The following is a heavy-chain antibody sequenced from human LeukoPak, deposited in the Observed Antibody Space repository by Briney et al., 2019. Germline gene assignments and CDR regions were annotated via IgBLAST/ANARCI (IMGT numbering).Heavy chain of an antibody. J-gene: IGHJ4*02. V-gene: IGHV3-7*03. CDR2: MNQDGNDK. Sequence: GGSLRLSCGASGFIFSAYYMTWVRQLPGKGMEWVANMNQDGNDKNYSDSLKGRFTISRDNAKNSLYLQINSMRAEDTALYYCVRGGELVGSYFDYWGPGTLVTVSS. D-gene: IGHD3-16*01. CDR1: GFIFSAYY. CDR3: VRGGELVGSYFDY.